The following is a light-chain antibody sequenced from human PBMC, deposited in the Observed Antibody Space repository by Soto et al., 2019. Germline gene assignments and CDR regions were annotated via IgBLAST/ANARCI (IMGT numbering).Light chain of an antibody. J-gene: IGLJ2*01. V-gene: IGLV2-14*01. CDR1: SSYVGGNNY. Sequence: QSALTQPASVSGSPGQSITISCTGTSSYVGGNNYVSWYQQHPGKAPKLMIYEVSNRPSGVSSRFSGSKSGNTASLSISGLQAEDEAHYYCSSYTSSTTLVVFGGGTKLTVL. CDR3: SSYTSSTTLVV. CDR2: EVS.